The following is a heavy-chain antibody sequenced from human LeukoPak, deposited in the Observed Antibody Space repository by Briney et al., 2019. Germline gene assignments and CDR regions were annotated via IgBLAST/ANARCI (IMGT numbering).Heavy chain of an antibody. V-gene: IGHV3-48*04. Sequence: GGSLRLSCAASGFTFSSYSMNWVRQAPGKGLEWVSYISSSSSTIYYADSVKGRFTISRDNAKSSLYLQVNSLRAEDTAVYYCAKDFGSGSSGDAFDIWGQGTMVTVSS. D-gene: IGHD3-10*01. J-gene: IGHJ3*02. CDR2: ISSSSSTI. CDR1: GFTFSSYS. CDR3: AKDFGSGSSGDAFDI.